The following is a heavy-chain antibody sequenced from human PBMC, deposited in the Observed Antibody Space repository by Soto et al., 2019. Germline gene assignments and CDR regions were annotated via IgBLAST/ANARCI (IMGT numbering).Heavy chain of an antibody. V-gene: IGHV4-30-4*01. D-gene: IGHD5-12*01. CDR2: IYYSGST. CDR1: GGSISSGDYY. J-gene: IGHJ3*02. Sequence: QVQLQESGPGLVKPSQTLSLTCTVSGGSISSGDYYWSWIRQPPGKGLEWIGYIYYSGSTYYNPTLMSRVTISVDTSKNQFSLKLGSVTAADTAVYYCAREPDSGYDSLRGDAFDIWGQGTMVTVSS. CDR3: AREPDSGYDSLRGDAFDI.